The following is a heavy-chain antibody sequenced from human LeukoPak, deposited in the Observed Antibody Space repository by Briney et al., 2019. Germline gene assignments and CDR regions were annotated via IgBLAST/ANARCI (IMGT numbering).Heavy chain of an antibody. Sequence: GGSLRLSCAASGFTFSSYGMSWVRQAPGKGLEWVSAISGSGGSTYYADSVKGRFTISRDNSKNTLYLQMNSLRAEDTAVYYCAKLGDSSGYLYYFDYWGQGTLVTVSS. D-gene: IGHD3-22*01. CDR1: GFTFSSYG. J-gene: IGHJ4*02. CDR2: ISGSGGST. CDR3: AKLGDSSGYLYYFDY. V-gene: IGHV3-23*01.